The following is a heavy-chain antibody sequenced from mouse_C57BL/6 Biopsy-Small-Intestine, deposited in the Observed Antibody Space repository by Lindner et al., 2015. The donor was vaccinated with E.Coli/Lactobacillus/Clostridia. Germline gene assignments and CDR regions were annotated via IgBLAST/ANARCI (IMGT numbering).Heavy chain of an antibody. D-gene: IGHD1-1*01. CDR2: INPNNGGT. CDR1: GYTFTDYN. J-gene: IGHJ3*01. CDR3: AREGYYYGSSYPAWFAY. V-gene: IGHV1-18*01. Sequence: VQLQESGPELVKPGASVKIPCKASGYTFTDYNMDWVKQSHGKSLEWIGDINPNNGGTIYNQKFKGKATLTVDKSSSTAYMELRSLTSEDSAVYYCAREGYYYGSSYPAWFAYWGQGTLVTVSA.